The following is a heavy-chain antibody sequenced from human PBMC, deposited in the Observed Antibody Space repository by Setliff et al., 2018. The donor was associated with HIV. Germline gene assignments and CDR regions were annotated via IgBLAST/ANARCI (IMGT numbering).Heavy chain of an antibody. CDR2: INHSGRT. V-gene: IGHV4-34*01. CDR3: ARLTTTFHYDSSAYYPPV. CDR1: GGSFSGYS. J-gene: IGHJ4*02. D-gene: IGHD3-22*01. Sequence: SETLSPTCAVYGGSFSGYSWRWIRKPPGKGLEWIGEINHSGRTNNNPSHKSRVTISVDTSKNQFSLKLSPVTAADTAVFYCARLTTTFHYDSSAYYPPVWGQGTLVTVSS.